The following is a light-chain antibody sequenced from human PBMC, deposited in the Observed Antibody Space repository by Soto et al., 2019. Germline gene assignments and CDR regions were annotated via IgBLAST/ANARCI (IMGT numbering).Light chain of an antibody. CDR2: LGS. CDR1: QSLLFSNGYTY. CDR3: MQALQTPT. J-gene: IGKJ1*01. V-gene: IGKV2-28*01. Sequence: DVVMTQSPLSLPVTPGEPASISCRSSQSLLFSNGYTYLDWYVLKPGQSPQLLIYLGSNRASGVPDRFRGSGSGTDFTLKISRVEAEDVGVYYCMQALQTPTFGQGTKVEIK.